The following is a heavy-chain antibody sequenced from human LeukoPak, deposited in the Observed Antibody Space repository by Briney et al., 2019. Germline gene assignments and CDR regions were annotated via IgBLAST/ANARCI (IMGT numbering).Heavy chain of an antibody. CDR1: GFTFSSYG. CDR2: IRYDGSNK. V-gene: IGHV3-30*02. Sequence: GGSLRLSCAASGFTFSSYGMHWVRQAPGKGLEWVAFIRYDGSNKYYADSVKGRFTISRDNSKNTLYLQMNSLRAEDTAVSYCAKVGATTSGLDYWGQGTLVTVSS. J-gene: IGHJ4*02. D-gene: IGHD1-26*01. CDR3: AKVGATTSGLDY.